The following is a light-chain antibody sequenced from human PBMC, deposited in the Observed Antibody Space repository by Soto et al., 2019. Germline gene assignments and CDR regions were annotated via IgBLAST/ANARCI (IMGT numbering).Light chain of an antibody. Sequence: IQMAQSPSSLSASLAHRVHITCRASQSIANYLNWYQQKPGKAPKLLIYAASTLESGVPSRFSGSGSGTDFTLTISSLQTEDFATYYCKQSYNNPKTFGQGTKVDIK. CDR1: QSIANY. CDR2: AAS. CDR3: KQSYNNPKT. V-gene: IGKV1-39*01. J-gene: IGKJ1*01.